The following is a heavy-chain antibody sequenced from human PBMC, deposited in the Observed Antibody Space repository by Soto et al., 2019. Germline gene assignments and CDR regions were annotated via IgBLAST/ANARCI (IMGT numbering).Heavy chain of an antibody. CDR3: AREERITMIVVAPGWFDP. CDR2: IIPILGIA. CDR1: GGTFSSYT. J-gene: IGHJ5*02. Sequence: ASVKVSCKASGGTFSSYTISWVRQAPGQGLEWMGRIIPILGIANYAQKFQGRVTITADKSTSTAYMELSSLRSEDTAVYYCAREERITMIVVAPGWFDPWGQGTLVTVSS. V-gene: IGHV1-69*04. D-gene: IGHD3-22*01.